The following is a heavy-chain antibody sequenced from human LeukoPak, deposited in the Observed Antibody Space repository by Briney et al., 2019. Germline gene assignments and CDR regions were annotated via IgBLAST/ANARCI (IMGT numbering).Heavy chain of an antibody. D-gene: IGHD6-13*01. CDR1: GFTFSSYS. J-gene: IGHJ4*02. CDR3: ARDPYSRSWRIHS. CDR2: ISSSSSYI. Sequence: AGGSLRLSCAASGFTFSSYSMNWVRQAPGKGLEWVSSISSSSSYIYYADSVKGRFTISRDNAKNSLYLQMNSLRAEDTAVYYCARDPYSRSWRIHSWGQGTLVTVSS. V-gene: IGHV3-21*01.